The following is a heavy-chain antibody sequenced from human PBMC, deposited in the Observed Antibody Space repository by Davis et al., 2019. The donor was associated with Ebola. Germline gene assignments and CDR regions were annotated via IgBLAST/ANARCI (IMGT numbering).Heavy chain of an antibody. J-gene: IGHJ2*01. CDR3: ARDKRWLQLGYFDL. D-gene: IGHD5-24*01. CDR1: GGSISSSSYY. V-gene: IGHV4-39*07. CDR2: IYYSGST. Sequence: SETLSLTCTVSGGSISSSSYYWGWIRQPPGKGLEWIGSIYYSGSTYCNPSLKSRVTISVDTSKNQFSLKLSSVTAADTAVYYCARDKRWLQLGYFDLWGRGTLVTVSS.